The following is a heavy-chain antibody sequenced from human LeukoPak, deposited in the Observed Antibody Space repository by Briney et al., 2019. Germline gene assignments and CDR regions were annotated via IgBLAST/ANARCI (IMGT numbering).Heavy chain of an antibody. D-gene: IGHD3-10*02. CDR3: AVCSVTGRAFDI. CDR2: IYTSGST. J-gene: IGHJ3*02. Sequence: SETLSLTCTVSGDSISSYYWSWIRQPAGKGLEWIGRIYTSGSTNYNPSLKSRVTVSVDTSKNQFSLKLSSVTAADTAVYYCAVCSVTGRAFDIWGQGTMVTVSS. CDR1: GDSISSYY. V-gene: IGHV4-4*07.